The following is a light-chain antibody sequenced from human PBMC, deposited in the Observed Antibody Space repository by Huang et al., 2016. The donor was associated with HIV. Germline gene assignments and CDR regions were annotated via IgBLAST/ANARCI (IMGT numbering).Light chain of an antibody. CDR1: QSVTSN. CDR2: CAS. J-gene: IGKJ1*01. CDR3: QHYNNWPWWT. V-gene: IGKV3-15*01. Sequence: EVVMTQSPAILSVSPGERATLSCRASQSVTSNLAWYQQKPGQAPRLLIYCASTRATGSAARFSSSWSGTEFTLTISSLQSEDFAVYYCQHYNNWPWWTFGQGTKVEIK.